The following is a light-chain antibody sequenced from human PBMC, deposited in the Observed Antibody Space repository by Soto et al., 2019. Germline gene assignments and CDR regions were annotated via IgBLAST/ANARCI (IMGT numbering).Light chain of an antibody. CDR3: SSYAGSNSVV. J-gene: IGLJ2*01. Sequence: QSALTQPPSASGSPGQSVTLSCTGTSSDVGGYNYVSWYQQHPGKAPKLMIYEVTKRPSGVPDRFSGSKSDNTASLTVSGLQAEDEADYYCSSYAGSNSVVFGGGTKLTVL. CDR2: EVT. V-gene: IGLV2-8*01. CDR1: SSDVGGYNY.